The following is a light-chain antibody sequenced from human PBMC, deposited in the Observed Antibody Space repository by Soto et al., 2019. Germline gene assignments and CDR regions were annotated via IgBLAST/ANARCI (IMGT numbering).Light chain of an antibody. J-gene: IGKJ5*01. V-gene: IGKV1-9*01. CDR2: KAS. CDR1: QDISNY. CDR3: QQLNSYPIT. Sequence: DIQMTQSPSSLSASVGDRVTITCQASQDISNYLKWYQQKPGKAPKLLIYKASTLKSGVPSRFSGSGSGTEFTLTISSLQPDDFATYYCQQLNSYPITFGQGTRLEIK.